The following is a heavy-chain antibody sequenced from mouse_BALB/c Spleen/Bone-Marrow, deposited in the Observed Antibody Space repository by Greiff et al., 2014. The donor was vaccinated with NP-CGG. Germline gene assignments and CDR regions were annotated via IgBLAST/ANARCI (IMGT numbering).Heavy chain of an antibody. V-gene: IGHV1-87*01. D-gene: IGHD2-1*01. CDR1: GYTFTSYW. CDR3: ASPYGNYDAMDY. J-gene: IGHJ4*01. CDR2: IYPGDGDT. Sequence: QVQLQQSGAELARPGASVKLSCKASGYTFTSYWMQWVKQRPGQGLEWIGAIYPGDGDTRYTQKSRGKATLTADKSSNTAYMQLSSLTSEDSAVYFCASPYGNYDAMDYWGQGTSVTVSS.